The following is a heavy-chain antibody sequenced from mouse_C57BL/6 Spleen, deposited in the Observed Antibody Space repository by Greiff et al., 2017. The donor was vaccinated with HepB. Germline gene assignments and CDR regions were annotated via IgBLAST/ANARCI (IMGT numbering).Heavy chain of an antibody. J-gene: IGHJ1*03. CDR2: IDPEDGDT. CDR1: GFNIKDYY. Sequence: VQLKQSGAELVRPGASVKLSCTASGFNIKDYYMHWVKQRPEQGLEWIGRIDPEDGDTEYAPKFQGNATMTADTSSNTAYLQLSSLTSEDTAVYYCTTCYYYGSSPLRYFDVWGTGTTVTVSS. CDR3: TTCYYYGSSPLRYFDV. D-gene: IGHD1-1*01. V-gene: IGHV14-1*01.